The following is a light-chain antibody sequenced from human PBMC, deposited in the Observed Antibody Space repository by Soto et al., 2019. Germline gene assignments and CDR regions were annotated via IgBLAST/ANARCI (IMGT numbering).Light chain of an antibody. CDR2: GAS. CDR1: QSVSSN. J-gene: IGKJ2*01. Sequence: EIVMTQSPATRSVSPGERATLSCRASQSVSSNLAWYQQKPGQAPRLLIYGASTRATGIPARFSGSGSGTEFTLTISSLQSEDFAVYYCQQYNNWPPVTFVQGTKLEIK. V-gene: IGKV3-15*01. CDR3: QQYNNWPPVT.